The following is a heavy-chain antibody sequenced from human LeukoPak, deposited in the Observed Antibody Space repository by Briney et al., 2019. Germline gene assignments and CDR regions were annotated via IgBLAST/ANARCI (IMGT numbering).Heavy chain of an antibody. CDR1: GFTFSNYW. CDR3: ARGGPLSWIDY. V-gene: IGHV3-7*01. CDR2: IKTDGSDK. Sequence: GGSLRLSCAASGFTFSNYWMSWVRQAPGKGLEWLANIKTDGSDKFYVDSVKGRFTISRDNPKNLLFLQINSLRVEDTAVYYCARGGPLSWIDYWGQGTLVTVSS. D-gene: IGHD2-15*01. J-gene: IGHJ4*02.